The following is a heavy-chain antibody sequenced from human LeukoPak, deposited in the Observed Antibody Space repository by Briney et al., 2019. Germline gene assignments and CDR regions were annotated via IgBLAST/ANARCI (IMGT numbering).Heavy chain of an antibody. CDR2: IYYRGST. D-gene: IGHD5-24*01. Sequence: SETLSLTCTVSGGSISDYHWSWIRQPPGKGLGWIGYIYYRGSTKYNPSLESRVTISVDMSKNQFSLKLNSVTAADTAVYYCVRVQADGHSDIWGQGTMVTVSS. J-gene: IGHJ3*02. CDR3: VRVQADGHSDI. CDR1: GGSISDYH. V-gene: IGHV4-59*01.